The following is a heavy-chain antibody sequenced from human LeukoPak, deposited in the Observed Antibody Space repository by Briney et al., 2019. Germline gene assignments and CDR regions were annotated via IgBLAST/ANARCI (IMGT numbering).Heavy chain of an antibody. Sequence: GGSLRLSCAASGFTFSSYGMHWVRQAPGKGLEWVAVIWYDGSNKYYADSVKGRFTISRDNSKNTLYLQMNSLRAEDTAVYYCAKVSVAGYYFDYWGQGTLVTVSS. CDR3: AKVSVAGYYFDY. D-gene: IGHD6-19*01. CDR2: IWYDGSNK. CDR1: GFTFSSYG. V-gene: IGHV3-33*06. J-gene: IGHJ4*02.